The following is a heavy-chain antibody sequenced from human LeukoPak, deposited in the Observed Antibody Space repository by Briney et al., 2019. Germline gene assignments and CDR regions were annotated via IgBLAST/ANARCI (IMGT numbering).Heavy chain of an antibody. CDR2: IRNDGLNK. D-gene: IGHD3-10*01. Sequence: GGSLRLSCAASGFTFSSYGMHWVRQAPGKGLEWVAFIRNDGLNKYYVDSVKGRFTLSRDNSKNILYLQMNSLRGEDTAVYSCARGETARRGAFDYWGQGTLVTVSS. V-gene: IGHV3-30*02. CDR3: ARGETARRGAFDY. CDR1: GFTFSSYG. J-gene: IGHJ4*02.